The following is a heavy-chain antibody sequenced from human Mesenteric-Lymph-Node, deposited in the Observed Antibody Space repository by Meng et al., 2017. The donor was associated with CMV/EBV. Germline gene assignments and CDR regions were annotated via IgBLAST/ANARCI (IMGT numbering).Heavy chain of an antibody. D-gene: IGHD2-2*01. Sequence: WVRQPPGKGLEWIGSIYYSGSTYYTPSLKSRVTISVDTSKNQFSLKLISVTAADTAVYYCATDSVVVPAEMVYYYGMDVWGQGTTVTVSS. J-gene: IGHJ6*02. CDR3: ATDSVVVPAEMVYYYGMDV. V-gene: IGHV4-39*07. CDR2: IYYSGST.